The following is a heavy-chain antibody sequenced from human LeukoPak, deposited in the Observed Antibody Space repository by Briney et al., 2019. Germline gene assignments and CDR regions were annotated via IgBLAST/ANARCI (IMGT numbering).Heavy chain of an antibody. V-gene: IGHV1-69*05. Sequence: SVKVSCKASGGTFSSYAISWVRQAPGQGLEWMGGIIPIFGTANYAQKFQGRVTITTDESTSTAYMELSSLRSEDTAVYYCASSPLSYYGSGSYYNVVDYWGQGILVTVSS. J-gene: IGHJ4*02. CDR3: ASSPLSYYGSGSYYNVVDY. CDR1: GGTFSSYA. D-gene: IGHD3-10*01. CDR2: IIPIFGTA.